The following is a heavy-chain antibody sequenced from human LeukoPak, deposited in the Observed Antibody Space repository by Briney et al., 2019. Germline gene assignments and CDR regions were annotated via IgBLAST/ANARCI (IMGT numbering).Heavy chain of an antibody. D-gene: IGHD2-8*01. CDR1: GDSISSSNSY. Sequence: PSETLSLTCTVSGDSISSSNSYWGWIRQPPGKGLEWIGSIYYSGSTYYNPSLKSRVTISVDTSKNQFSLKLSSVTAADTAVYYCARVVGYAYYYYYYMGVWGKGTTVTVSS. CDR2: IYYSGST. CDR3: ARVVGYAYYYYYYMGV. V-gene: IGHV4-39*07. J-gene: IGHJ6*03.